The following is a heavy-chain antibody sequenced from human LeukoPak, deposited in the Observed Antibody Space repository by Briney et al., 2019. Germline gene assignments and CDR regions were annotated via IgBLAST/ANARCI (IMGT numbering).Heavy chain of an antibody. D-gene: IGHD3-10*01. V-gene: IGHV3-74*01. J-gene: IGHJ4*02. CDR1: GFTFRTYW. CDR2: IKGDGSTT. Sequence: GGSLRLSCVASGFTFRTYWMHWVRQAPGKGLVWVSRIKGDGSTTNYAGSVRGRFSISRDNARNTVYLQMNSLRAEDTAVYYCARDIVFGSGSCLDWGQGALVTVSP. CDR3: ARDIVFGSGSCLD.